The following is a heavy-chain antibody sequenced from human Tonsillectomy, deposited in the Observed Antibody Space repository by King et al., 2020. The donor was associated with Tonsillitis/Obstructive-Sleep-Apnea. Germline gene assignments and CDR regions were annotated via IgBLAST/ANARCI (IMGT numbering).Heavy chain of an antibody. J-gene: IGHJ4*02. CDR1: GFTFSTYG. CDR2: ISNDGSNK. Sequence: VQLVESGGGVVQPGRSLRLSCAASGFTFSTYGMHWVRQAPGKGLEWVAVISNDGSNKFYADSVKGRFTISRDNSKNTVSLQMNSLRAEDTAVYYCARPTLHYDFWSGYLYRGQGILLTVSS. V-gene: IGHV3-30*03. CDR3: ARPTLHYDFWSGYLY. D-gene: IGHD3-3*01.